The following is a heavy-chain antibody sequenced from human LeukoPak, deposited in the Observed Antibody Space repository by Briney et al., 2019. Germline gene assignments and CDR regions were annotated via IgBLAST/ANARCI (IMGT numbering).Heavy chain of an antibody. Sequence: SETLSLTCAVYIDSFSNYHWNWIRQTPAKGREWIGEVNESGGTNISPSLRSRVILSVDTSKNQFSLNLISVTVADRSIYYCARGQGATVPQVGKNWFDPWGQGTRVAVSS. CDR2: VNESGGT. J-gene: IGHJ5*02. D-gene: IGHD1-26*01. V-gene: IGHV4-34*01. CDR3: ARGQGATVPQVGKNWFDP. CDR1: IDSFSNYH.